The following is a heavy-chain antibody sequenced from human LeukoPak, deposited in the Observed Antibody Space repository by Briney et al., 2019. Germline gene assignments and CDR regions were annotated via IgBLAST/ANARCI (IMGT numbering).Heavy chain of an antibody. V-gene: IGHV3-74*01. Sequence: GGSLRLSCAASGFTFSTYWMHWVRHAPGKGLVWVSRIKSDGGTNYADSVKGRFTISRDNAKKTVSLQMNSLRPEDAGVYYCARAPSEIGGYYPEYFRHWGQGTLVTVSS. D-gene: IGHD3-22*01. CDR3: ARAPSEIGGYYPEYFRH. CDR2: IKSDGGT. J-gene: IGHJ1*01. CDR1: GFTFSTYW.